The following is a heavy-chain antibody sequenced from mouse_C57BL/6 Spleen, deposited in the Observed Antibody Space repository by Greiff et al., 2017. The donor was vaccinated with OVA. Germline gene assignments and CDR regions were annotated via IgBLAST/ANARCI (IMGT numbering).Heavy chain of an antibody. J-gene: IGHJ2*01. V-gene: IGHV1-26*01. CDR2: INPNNGGT. CDR1: GYTFTDYY. Sequence: EVQLQQSGPELVKPGASVKISCKASGYTFTDYYMNWVKQSHGKSLEWIGDINPNNGGTSYNQKFKGKATLTVDKSSSTAYMELRSLTSEDSAVYYCARGRGTTVVAPYYFDYWGQGTTLTVSS. CDR3: ARGRGTTVVAPYYFDY. D-gene: IGHD1-1*01.